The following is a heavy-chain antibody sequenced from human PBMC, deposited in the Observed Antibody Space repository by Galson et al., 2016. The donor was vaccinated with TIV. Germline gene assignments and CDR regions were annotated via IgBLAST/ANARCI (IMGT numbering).Heavy chain of an antibody. J-gene: IGHJ4*02. V-gene: IGHV3-48*03. CDR1: GFTFSSSE. CDR3: ARLGMVDSTLVIGY. D-gene: IGHD2-15*01. Sequence: SLRLSCAASGFTFSSSEMIWVRQAPGKGLEWVSYMSGSGSVRYYADSVRGRFTISRDNAQNSLYLQMTSLRVEDTALYYCARLGMVDSTLVIGYWGQGTLVTVSS. CDR2: MSGSGSVR.